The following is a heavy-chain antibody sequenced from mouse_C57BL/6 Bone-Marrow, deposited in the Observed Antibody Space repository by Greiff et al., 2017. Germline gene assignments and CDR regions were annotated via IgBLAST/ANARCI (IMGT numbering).Heavy chain of an antibody. J-gene: IGHJ3*01. CDR3: ARSRSYDGRFAY. CDR2: IHPNSGST. V-gene: IGHV1-64*01. D-gene: IGHD2-3*01. Sequence: VQLQQSGAELVKPGASVKLSCTASGYTFTSYWMHWVKQRPGQGLEWIGMIHPNSGSTNYNEKFKSKATLTVDKSSSTAYMQLSSLTSEDSAVYYCARSRSYDGRFAYWGQGTLVTVSA. CDR1: GYTFTSYW.